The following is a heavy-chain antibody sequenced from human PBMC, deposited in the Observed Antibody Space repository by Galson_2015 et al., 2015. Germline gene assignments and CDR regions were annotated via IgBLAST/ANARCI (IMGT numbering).Heavy chain of an antibody. J-gene: IGHJ4*02. V-gene: IGHV3-30-3*01. CDR2: ISYDGSNK. D-gene: IGHD4-11*01. CDR3: ARDAYSNLYFDY. Sequence: SLRLSCAASGFTFSSYAMHWVRQAPGKGLEWVAVISYDGSNKYYADSVKGRFTISRDNSKNTLYLQMNSLRAEDTAVYYCARDAYSNLYFDYWGQGTLVTVSS. CDR1: GFTFSSYA.